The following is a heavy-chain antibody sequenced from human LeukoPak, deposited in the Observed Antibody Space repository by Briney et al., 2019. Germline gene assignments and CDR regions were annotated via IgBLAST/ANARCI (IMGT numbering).Heavy chain of an antibody. V-gene: IGHV3-30*18. J-gene: IGHJ5*02. Sequence: GRSLRLSCAASGFTFSSYGMHWVRQAPGKGLEWVAVISYDGSNKYYADSVKGRFTISRDNSKNTLYLQMNSLRAEDTAVYYCANPYDVRFDPWGQGTLVTVSS. CDR1: GFTFSSYG. CDR2: ISYDGSNK. D-gene: IGHD3-16*01. CDR3: ANPYDVRFDP.